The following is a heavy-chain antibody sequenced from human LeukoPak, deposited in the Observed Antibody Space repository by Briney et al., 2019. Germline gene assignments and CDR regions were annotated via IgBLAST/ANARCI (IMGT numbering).Heavy chain of an antibody. Sequence: PGGSLRLSCSASGFTFSGYAMHWVRQAPGKGLEYASAITSDGGSTYYADSMKGRFTISRDNSKNTLYLQMSSLRAEDTAVYYCVKSRASSWYVHDYWGQGTLVTVSS. CDR1: GFTFSGYA. V-gene: IGHV3-64D*09. CDR2: ITSDGGST. CDR3: VKSRASSWYVHDY. J-gene: IGHJ4*02. D-gene: IGHD6-13*01.